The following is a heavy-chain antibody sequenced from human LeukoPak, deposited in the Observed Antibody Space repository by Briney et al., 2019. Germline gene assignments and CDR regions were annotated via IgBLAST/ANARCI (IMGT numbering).Heavy chain of an antibody. D-gene: IGHD1-26*01. CDR3: ARVSTNSGSYYSYYYYYMDV. J-gene: IGHJ6*03. CDR2: IRADAVTT. V-gene: IGHV3-23*01. CDR1: GFIFSHHG. Sequence: GGSLRLSCATSGFIFSHHGMNWVRQAPGKGLEWVSGIRADAVTTYYADSVKGRFIISRDNSKNTLYLQMNSLRAEDTAVYYCARVSTNSGSYYSYYYYYMDVWGKGTTVTISS.